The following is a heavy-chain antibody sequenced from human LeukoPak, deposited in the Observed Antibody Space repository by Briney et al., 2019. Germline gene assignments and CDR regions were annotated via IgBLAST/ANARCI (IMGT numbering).Heavy chain of an antibody. V-gene: IGHV4-34*01. CDR1: GGSSSGYY. J-gene: IGHJ2*01. Sequence: PSETLSLTCAVYGGSSSGYYWSWIRQPPGKGLEWIGEINHSGSTNCNPSLKSRVTISVDTSKNQFSLKLSSVTAADTAVYYCARLFTRGWWSWYFDLWGRGTLVTVSS. CDR2: INHSGST. D-gene: IGHD2-8*02. CDR3: ARLFTRGWWSWYFDL.